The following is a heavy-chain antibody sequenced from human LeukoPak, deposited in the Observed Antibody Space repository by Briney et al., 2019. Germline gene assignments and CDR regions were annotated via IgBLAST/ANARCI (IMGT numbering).Heavy chain of an antibody. D-gene: IGHD3-22*01. Sequence: PGGSLRLSCAASGFTFRSYGMHWVRQAPGKGLEWVSYISSTSSTIYYADSVKGRFTISRDNAKNSLYLQMNSLRDEDTAVYYCARAAPYYYDSSGYSAFDSWGQGTMVTVSA. CDR3: ARAAPYYYDSSGYSAFDS. CDR1: GFTFRSYG. V-gene: IGHV3-48*02. CDR2: ISSTSSTI. J-gene: IGHJ3*02.